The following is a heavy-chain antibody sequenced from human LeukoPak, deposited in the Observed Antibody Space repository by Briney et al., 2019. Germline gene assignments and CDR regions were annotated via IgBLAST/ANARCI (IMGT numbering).Heavy chain of an antibody. Sequence: PSETLSLTCAVYGGSFSGYYWSWIRQPPGMGLEWIGEINHSGSTNYNPSLKSRVTISVDTSKNQFSLKLSSVTAADTAVYYCAREPVLRYFDWLLSDADGMDVWGQGTTVTVSS. CDR2: INHSGST. V-gene: IGHV4-34*01. J-gene: IGHJ6*02. CDR3: AREPVLRYFDWLLSDADGMDV. D-gene: IGHD3-9*01. CDR1: GGSFSGYY.